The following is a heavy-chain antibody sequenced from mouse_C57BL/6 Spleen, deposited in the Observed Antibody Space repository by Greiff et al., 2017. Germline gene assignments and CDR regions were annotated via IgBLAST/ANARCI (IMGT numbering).Heavy chain of an antibody. Sequence: EVKVEESGPGLVKPSQSLSLTCSVTGYSITSGYYWNWIRQFPGNKLEWMGYISYDGSNNYNPSLKNRISITRDTSKNQFFLKLNSVTTEDTATYYCARVYGNSGYFDVWGTGTTVTVSS. CDR2: ISYDGSN. V-gene: IGHV3-6*01. CDR3: ARVYGNSGYFDV. CDR1: GYSITSGYY. D-gene: IGHD2-1*01. J-gene: IGHJ1*03.